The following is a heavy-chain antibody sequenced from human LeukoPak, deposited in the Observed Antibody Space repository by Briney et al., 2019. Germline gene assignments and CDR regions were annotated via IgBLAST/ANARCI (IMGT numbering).Heavy chain of an antibody. V-gene: IGHV3-30-3*01. CDR1: GFTFSSYA. J-gene: IGHJ4*02. D-gene: IGHD2-21*01. Sequence: PGRSLRLSCAASGFTFSSYAMHWVRQAPGKGLEWVAVISYDGSNKYYADSVKGRFTISRDNSKNTLYLQMNSLRAEDTAVYYCASSDLRGPLLGYWGQGTLVTVSS. CDR2: ISYDGSNK. CDR3: ASSDLRGPLLGY.